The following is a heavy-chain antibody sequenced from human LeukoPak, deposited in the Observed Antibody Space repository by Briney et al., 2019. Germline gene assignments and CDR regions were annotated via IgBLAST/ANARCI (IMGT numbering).Heavy chain of an antibody. CDR3: ANTGGIAVAGTTDY. V-gene: IGHV3-21*01. CDR2: ISSSSSYI. Sequence: GGSLRLSCAASGFTFNSYSMNWVRQAPGKGLEWVSSISSSSSYIYYADSVKGRFTISRDNAKNSLYLQMNSLRAEDTAVYYCANTGGIAVAGTTDYWGQGTLVTVSS. D-gene: IGHD6-19*01. J-gene: IGHJ4*02. CDR1: GFTFNSYS.